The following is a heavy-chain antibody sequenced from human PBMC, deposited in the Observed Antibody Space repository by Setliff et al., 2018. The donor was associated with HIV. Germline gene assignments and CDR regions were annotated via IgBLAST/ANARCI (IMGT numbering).Heavy chain of an antibody. CDR1: GFTFSGSA. CDR3: ARGHCSGTNCYGVDYYGMDV. Sequence: PGGSLRLSCAASGFTFSGSAMHWVRQASGKGLEWVGRILDKANNYATAYAASLEGRFTISRDDSKNTAYLQMSSLKTEDTAVYYCARGHCSGTNCYGVDYYGMDVWGQGTTVTVSS. CDR2: ILDKANNYAT. J-gene: IGHJ6*02. D-gene: IGHD2-2*01. V-gene: IGHV3-73*01.